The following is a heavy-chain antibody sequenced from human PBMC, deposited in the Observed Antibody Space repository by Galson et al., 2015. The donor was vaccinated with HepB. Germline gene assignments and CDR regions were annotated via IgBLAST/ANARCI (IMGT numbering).Heavy chain of an antibody. CDR1: GDSISSSY. Sequence: SETLSLTCSVSGDSISSSYWSWIRQPPGKGLEWIGYIHHSGNTNYNSSLRSRVTISVNTSKNQFSLNLRFVTAADTAIYYCARDRFLDYNSPLGWFDPWGQGTLVTVSS. D-gene: IGHD3-22*01. V-gene: IGHV4-59*01. J-gene: IGHJ5*02. CDR2: IHHSGNT. CDR3: ARDRFLDYNSPLGWFDP.